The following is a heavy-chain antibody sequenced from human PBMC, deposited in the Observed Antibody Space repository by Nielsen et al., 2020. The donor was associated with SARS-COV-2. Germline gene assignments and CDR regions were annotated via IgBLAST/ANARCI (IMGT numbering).Heavy chain of an antibody. V-gene: IGHV3-30*04. CDR3: AKQREYDY. CDR2: ISYDGSNK. J-gene: IGHJ4*02. D-gene: IGHD2/OR15-2a*01. Sequence: GGSLRLSCAASGFTFSSYAMHWVRQAPGKGLEWVAVISYDGSNKYYADSVKGRVTISRDNSRNTLYLQMNSLRAEDTAVYYCAKQREYDYWGQGTLVTVSS. CDR1: GFTFSSYA.